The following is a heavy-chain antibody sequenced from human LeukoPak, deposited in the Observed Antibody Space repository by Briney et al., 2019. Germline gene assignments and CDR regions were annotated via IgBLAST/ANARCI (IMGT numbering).Heavy chain of an antibody. D-gene: IGHD6-19*01. CDR1: GSTFTYYG. Sequence: ASVKVSCKSSGSTFTYYGFIWVRQAAGQGLEWVGWISAYNGNSDYAQKFQSRVTMTTDKSTSTVYMELRSLTSDDTAVYYCARDLVAVTGRGDTFDIWGQGTMVTVSS. V-gene: IGHV1-18*01. J-gene: IGHJ3*02. CDR3: ARDLVAVTGRGDTFDI. CDR2: ISAYNGNS.